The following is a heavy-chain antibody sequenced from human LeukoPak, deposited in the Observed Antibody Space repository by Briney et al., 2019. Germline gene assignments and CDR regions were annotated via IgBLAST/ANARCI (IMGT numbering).Heavy chain of an antibody. V-gene: IGHV4-39*01. D-gene: IGHD1-26*01. CDR1: GGSISRSSYY. CDR3: AVGSTWEHDAFDI. Sequence: SETLSLTCTVSGGSISRSSYYWGWIRQPPGKGLEWIGSIYYSGSTYYNLSLKSRVTISVDTSENQFSLKLNSVTAADTAVYYCAVGSTWEHDAFDIWGQGTMVTISS. J-gene: IGHJ3*02. CDR2: IYYSGST.